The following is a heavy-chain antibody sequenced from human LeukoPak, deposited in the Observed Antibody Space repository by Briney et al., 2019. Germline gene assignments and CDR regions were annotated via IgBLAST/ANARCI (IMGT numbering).Heavy chain of an antibody. Sequence: GGSLRLSCAASGFTFSSYWMHWVRQASGKGLVWVSRINSDGSTTTYADSAKGRFTISRDNAKNSLYLQMNSLRAEDTAVYYCARDPQDSSSWYFDYWGQGTLVTVSS. CDR2: INSDGSTT. J-gene: IGHJ4*02. D-gene: IGHD6-13*01. V-gene: IGHV3-74*01. CDR3: ARDPQDSSSWYFDY. CDR1: GFTFSSYW.